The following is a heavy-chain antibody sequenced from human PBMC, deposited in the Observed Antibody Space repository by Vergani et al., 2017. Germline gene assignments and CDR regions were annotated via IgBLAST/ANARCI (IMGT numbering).Heavy chain of an antibody. Sequence: QVQLQESGPGLVKPSETLSLTCVVSDYSISRGYYWGWIRQPPGKGLEWIGYIYYSGSTYYNPSLKSRVTMSVDTSKNQFSLKLNSVTAADTAVYYCARGSRAEGGSGPDKWGQGTLVTVSS. CDR3: ARGSRAEGGSGPDK. CDR1: DYSISRGYY. CDR2: IYYSGST. D-gene: IGHD6-13*01. J-gene: IGHJ4*02. V-gene: IGHV4-38-2*01.